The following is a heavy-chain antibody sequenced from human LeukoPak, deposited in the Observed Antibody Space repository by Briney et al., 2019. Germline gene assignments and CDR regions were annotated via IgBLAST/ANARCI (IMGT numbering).Heavy chain of an antibody. CDR2: ISSSSSYI. D-gene: IGHD6-19*01. CDR3: ARDSDSSGWLDYYMDV. J-gene: IGHJ6*03. CDR1: GFTFSSYS. Sequence: GGSLRLSCAASGFTFSSYSMNWVRQAPGKGLEWVSSISSSSSYIYYADSVKGRFTISRDNAKNSLYLQMNGLRAEDTAVYYCARDSDSSGWLDYYMDVWGKGTTVTISS. V-gene: IGHV3-21*01.